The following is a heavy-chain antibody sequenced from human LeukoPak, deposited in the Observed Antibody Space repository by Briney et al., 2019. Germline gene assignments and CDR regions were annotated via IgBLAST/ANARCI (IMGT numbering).Heavy chain of an antibody. V-gene: IGHV3-30-3*01. J-gene: IGHJ6*02. CDR1: RFTVSSKY. CDR2: ISYDGSNK. D-gene: IGHD3-3*01. Sequence: PGGSVRLSCAASRFTVSSKYMSWVRQAPGKGLEWVAVISYDGSNKYYADSVKGRFTISRDNSKNTLYLQMNSLRAEDTAVYYCARDNSQFLEGHQKTYYYYGMDVWGQGTAVTVSS. CDR3: ARDNSQFLEGHQKTYYYYGMDV.